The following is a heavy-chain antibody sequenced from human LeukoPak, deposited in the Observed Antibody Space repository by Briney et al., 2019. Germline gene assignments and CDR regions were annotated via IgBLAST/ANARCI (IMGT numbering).Heavy chain of an antibody. CDR2: IYSGGST. Sequence: GGSLRLSCAASGFTVSSNYMSWVRQAPGKGLGWVSVIYSGGSTYYADSVKGRFTISRDNSKNALYLQMNSLRAEDTAVYYCARTRPNSGYDRYYYYMDVWGKGTTVTVSS. V-gene: IGHV3-53*01. CDR3: ARTRPNSGYDRYYYYMDV. CDR1: GFTVSSNY. J-gene: IGHJ6*03. D-gene: IGHD5-12*01.